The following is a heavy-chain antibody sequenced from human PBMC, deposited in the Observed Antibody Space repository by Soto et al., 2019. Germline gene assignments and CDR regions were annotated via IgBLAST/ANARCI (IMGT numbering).Heavy chain of an antibody. D-gene: IGHD3-9*01. CDR3: ARVLQPCIWEVYDTPGWFDL. J-gene: IGHJ5*02. Sequence: SETRSLTCTVSGGSISSYYWSWIRQPPGKGLEWIGYIYYSGSTNYNPSLKSRVTRSVDTSKNQFSRKLSSVTAAATAVYYCARVLQPCIWEVYDTPGWFDLWGLGNLVTVSS. V-gene: IGHV4-59*01. CDR1: GGSISSYY. CDR2: IYYSGST.